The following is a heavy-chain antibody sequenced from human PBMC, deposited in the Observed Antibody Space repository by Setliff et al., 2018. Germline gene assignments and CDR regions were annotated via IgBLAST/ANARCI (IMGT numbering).Heavy chain of an antibody. J-gene: IGHJ6*03. CDR1: GGSISSHY. Sequence: ETLSLTCTVSGGSISSHYWSWIRQPPGKGLEWIGYIYYSGSTNYNPSLKSRVTISVDTSKNQFSLKLSSVTAADTAVYYCARDQGRDYYYYYYMDVWGKGTTVTV. D-gene: IGHD3-10*01. CDR2: IYYSGST. V-gene: IGHV4-59*11. CDR3: ARDQGRDYYYYYYMDV.